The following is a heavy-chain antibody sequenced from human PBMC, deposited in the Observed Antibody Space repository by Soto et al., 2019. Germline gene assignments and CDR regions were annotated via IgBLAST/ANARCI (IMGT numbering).Heavy chain of an antibody. CDR1: GGSISSGDYY. CDR3: ARERPDGSRLDP. D-gene: IGHD6-13*01. J-gene: IGHJ5*02. V-gene: IGHV4-30-4*01. CDR2: IYFSGST. Sequence: QVQLQESGPGLVKPSQTLSLTCTVSGGSISSGDYYWSWIRQPPGKVLEWIGYIYFSGSTYYNPSLKSRGTISVDTSKNQFSLKLSSVTAADTAVYYCARERPDGSRLDPWGQGTLVTVSS.